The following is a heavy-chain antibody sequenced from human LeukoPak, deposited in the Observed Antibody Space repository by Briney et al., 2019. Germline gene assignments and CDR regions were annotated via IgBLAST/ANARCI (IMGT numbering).Heavy chain of an antibody. V-gene: IGHV3-11*04. CDR1: GFTFSDYY. J-gene: IGHJ4*02. D-gene: IGHD6-13*01. CDR2: ISTGDSTV. CDR3: AKGLTRIAAPCDY. Sequence: GGSLRLSCAASGFTFSDYYMGWIRQAPGKGLEWVSSISTGDSTVYFADSVKGRFTISRDNAKNSLYLQMNSLRAEDTAVYYCAKGLTRIAAPCDYWGQGTLVTVSS.